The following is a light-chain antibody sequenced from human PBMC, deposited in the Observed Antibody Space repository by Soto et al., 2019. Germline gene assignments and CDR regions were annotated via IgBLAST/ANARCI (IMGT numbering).Light chain of an antibody. V-gene: IGKV3-15*01. CDR3: QQHNNWPPWT. CDR2: GAS. CDR1: QSVSSN. J-gene: IGKJ1*01. Sequence: EIVMTQSPATLSVSPGERATLSCRASQSVSSNLAWYQQTPGQAPRLLMYGASTRATGIPDRFSGSGSGTEFPLTISSLQSEDFAVYYCQQHNNWPPWTFGQGTKVEIK.